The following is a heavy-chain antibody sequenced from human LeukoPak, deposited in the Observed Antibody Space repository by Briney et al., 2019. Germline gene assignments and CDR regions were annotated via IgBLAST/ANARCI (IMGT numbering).Heavy chain of an antibody. CDR3: AKVVPFELGFDY. CDR1: GFIFSNYG. J-gene: IGHJ4*02. Sequence: GGSLRLFCAASGFIFSNYGMHWVRQAPGKGLEWVAVIWFDGSNEDYADSVKGRFTISRDNSKNTLFLQMNSLRAEDTAVYYCAKVVPFELGFDYWGQGTLVTVSS. D-gene: IGHD3/OR15-3a*01. CDR2: IWFDGSNE. V-gene: IGHV3-33*06.